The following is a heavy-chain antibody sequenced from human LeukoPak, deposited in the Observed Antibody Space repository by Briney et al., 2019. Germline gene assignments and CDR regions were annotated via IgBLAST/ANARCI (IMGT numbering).Heavy chain of an antibody. Sequence: AGGSLRLSCAASGFTFSSYGMRWVRQAPGKGLEWVAVIWYDGSNKYYADSVKGRFTISRDNSENTLYLQMHSLRAEDTAVYYCARDRDAAAGPKGESWVNRWGQGTLVTVSS. CDR3: ARDRDAAAGPKGESWVNR. V-gene: IGHV3-33*01. J-gene: IGHJ5*02. CDR1: GFTFSSYG. D-gene: IGHD6-13*01. CDR2: IWYDGSNK.